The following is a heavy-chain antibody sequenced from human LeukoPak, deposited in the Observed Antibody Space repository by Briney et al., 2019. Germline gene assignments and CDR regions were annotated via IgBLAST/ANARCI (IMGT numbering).Heavy chain of an antibody. CDR1: GFTFSSYS. J-gene: IGHJ4*02. Sequence: PGGSLRLSCAASGFTFSSYSMNWVRQAPGKGLEWVSYISSSSSTIYYADSVKGRFTISRDNAKNSLYLQMNSLRAEDTAVYYCAKEDITMVRGVIIYWGQGTLVTVSS. D-gene: IGHD3-10*01. V-gene: IGHV3-48*01. CDR2: ISSSSSTI. CDR3: AKEDITMVRGVIIY.